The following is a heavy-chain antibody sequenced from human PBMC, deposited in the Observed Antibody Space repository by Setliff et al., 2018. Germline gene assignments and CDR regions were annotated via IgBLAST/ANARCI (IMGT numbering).Heavy chain of an antibody. CDR1: GGTFSSYA. J-gene: IGHJ4*02. CDR2: IIPIFGTA. CDR3: AREDCSSTSCYVE. D-gene: IGHD2-2*01. Sequence: ASVKVSCKASGGTFSSYAISWVRQAPGQGLEWMGGIIPIFGTANYAQKFQGRVTITTDESTSTAYMELSSLRSEDTAVYYCAREDCSSTSCYVEWGQGTLVTVSS. V-gene: IGHV1-69*05.